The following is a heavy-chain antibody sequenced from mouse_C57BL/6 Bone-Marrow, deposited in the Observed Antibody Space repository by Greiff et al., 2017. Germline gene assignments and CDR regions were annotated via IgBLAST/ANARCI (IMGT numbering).Heavy chain of an antibody. Sequence: DVHLVESGGGLVQPGGSLKLSCAASGFTFSDYYMYWVRQTPEKRLEWVAYISNGGGSTYYPDTVKGRFTISRDNAKNTLYLQMSRLKSEDTAMYYCARRSYFYAMDYWGQGTSVTVSS. CDR3: ARRSYFYAMDY. D-gene: IGHD2-12*01. CDR1: GFTFSDYY. V-gene: IGHV5-12*01. CDR2: ISNGGGST. J-gene: IGHJ4*01.